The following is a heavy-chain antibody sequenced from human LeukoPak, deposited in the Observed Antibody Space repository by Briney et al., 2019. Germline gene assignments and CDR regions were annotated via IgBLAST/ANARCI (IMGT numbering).Heavy chain of an antibody. CDR3: ARDQDIVVVVAALRQREMGGFDP. J-gene: IGHJ5*02. CDR2: MNPKSGNT. V-gene: IGHV1-8*01. Sequence: ASVTVSCKASGYTFTNYDINWVRQAPGQGPEWMGWMNPKSGNTGYAQKFQGRVTMTRNTSISPAYMELSSLRSDDTAVYYCARDQDIVVVVAALRQREMGGFDPWGQGTLVTVSS. CDR1: GYTFTNYD. D-gene: IGHD2-15*01.